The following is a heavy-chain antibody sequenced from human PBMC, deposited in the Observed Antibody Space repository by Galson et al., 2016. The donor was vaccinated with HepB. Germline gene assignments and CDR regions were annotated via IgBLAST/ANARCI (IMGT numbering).Heavy chain of an antibody. CDR2: IWYDGSNK. Sequence: SLRLSCATSGFTFSYYGMHWVRQAPGKGLEWEAVIWYDGSNKYYADSVKGRFTISRDNYKKTLYLQMNSLRAEDTAVYYCVRELYGDFVPYYFEYWGQGTLVTVSS. J-gene: IGHJ4*02. V-gene: IGHV3-33*01. D-gene: IGHD4-17*01. CDR3: VRELYGDFVPYYFEY. CDR1: GFTFSYYG.